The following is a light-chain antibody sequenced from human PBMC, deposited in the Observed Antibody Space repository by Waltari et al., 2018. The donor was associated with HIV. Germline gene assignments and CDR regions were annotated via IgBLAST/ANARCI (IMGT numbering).Light chain of an antibody. V-gene: IGLV2-11*01. CDR1: SSDIGGYNY. CDR2: DVN. CDR3: AAWDDNRNTVV. J-gene: IGLJ2*01. Sequence: QSALTQPPSVSGSPGQSVTISCSGTSSDIGGYNYVSWYQQHPGKAPKFLIYDVNKRPSGVPGGFAGSKSGTAGSLAISALQSEDEADYYFAAWDDNRNTVVFGGGTKLTVL.